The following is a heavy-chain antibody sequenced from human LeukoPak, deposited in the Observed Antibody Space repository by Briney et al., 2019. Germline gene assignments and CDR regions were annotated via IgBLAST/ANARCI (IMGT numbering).Heavy chain of an antibody. CDR1: GFTFSSYA. CDR2: ISGTGTST. CDR3: AKDPYDSLEYFDY. V-gene: IGHV3-23*01. D-gene: IGHD3-22*01. J-gene: IGHJ4*02. Sequence: GSLRLSCAASGFTFSSYAMSWVRPAPGKGLEWVSGISGTGTSTYYADSVKGRFTFSRDNSKNTLYLQMNSLRAEDTAVYYCAKDPYDSLEYFDYWGQGTLVAVSS.